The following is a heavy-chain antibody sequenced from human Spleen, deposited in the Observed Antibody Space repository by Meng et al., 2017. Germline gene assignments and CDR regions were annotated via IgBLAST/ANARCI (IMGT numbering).Heavy chain of an antibody. CDR3: ASWIYSCGWQ. J-gene: IGHJ4*02. CDR1: GGSISSIDW. V-gene: IGHV4/OR15-8*02. D-gene: IGHD6-19*01. Sequence: AQLRESGPGLVKPSGTLSLTCVVSGGSISSIDWWSWVRQPPGKGLEWIGDIYHGGDTNYNPSLKSRVTIAIDKSKNQFSLKLSSVTAADTAVYYCASWIYSCGWQWGQGALVTVSS. CDR2: IYHGGDT.